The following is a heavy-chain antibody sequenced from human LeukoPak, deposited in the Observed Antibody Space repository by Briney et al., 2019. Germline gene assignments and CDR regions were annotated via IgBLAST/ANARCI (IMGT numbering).Heavy chain of an antibody. J-gene: IGHJ5*02. CDR2: ISSGAGTT. V-gene: IGHV3-23*01. Sequence: TGGSLRLSCAASGFIFPNAWMHWVRQAPGKGLEWVSAISSGAGTTGYADSVKGRFTISRVNSKSTIYLQMNSLRAEDTAVYYCAKDLEQSYSGWSTSYDAWGQGTLVTVSS. D-gene: IGHD6-19*01. CDR3: AKDLEQSYSGWSTSYDA. CDR1: GFIFPNAW.